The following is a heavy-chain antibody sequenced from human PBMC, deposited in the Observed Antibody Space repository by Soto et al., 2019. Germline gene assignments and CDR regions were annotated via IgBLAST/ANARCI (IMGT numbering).Heavy chain of an antibody. CDR1: GFTFSNSW. J-gene: IGHJ4*02. CDR2: INSDGSST. D-gene: IGHD6-13*01. Sequence: GGSLRLSCAASGFTFSNSWMHWVRQAPGKGLVWVSRINSDGSSTSYADSVKGRFTISGDNSKNTLYLQMNSLRAEDTAVYYCASGLVEYSSSWYDYWGQGTLVTVSS. CDR3: ASGLVEYSSSWYDY. V-gene: IGHV3-74*01.